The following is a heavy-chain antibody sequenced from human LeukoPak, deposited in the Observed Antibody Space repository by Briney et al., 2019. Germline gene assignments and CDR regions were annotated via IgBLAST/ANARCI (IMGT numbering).Heavy chain of an antibody. CDR1: GGTFSSYA. Sequence: ASVKVFCKASGGTFSSYAISWVRQAPGQGLEWMGGIIPIFGTADYAQKFQGRVTITADESTSTAYMELSSLRSEDTAVYYCARGGGYSYGSHDYWGQGTLVTVSS. J-gene: IGHJ4*02. CDR2: IIPIFGTA. CDR3: ARGGGYSYGSHDY. D-gene: IGHD5-18*01. V-gene: IGHV1-69*01.